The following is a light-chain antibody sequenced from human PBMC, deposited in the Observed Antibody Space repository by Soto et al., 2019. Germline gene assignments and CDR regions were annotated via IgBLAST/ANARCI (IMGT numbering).Light chain of an antibody. Sequence: QLVLTQSPSASASLGSSVKLTCTLSSGHSSYAIAWHQQQPEKGPRYLMKLNSDGSHSKGDGITDRFSGSSSGAERYLNISSLQSEDEADYYCQTWGTGIWVFGGGTKGTVL. J-gene: IGLJ3*02. CDR1: SGHSSYA. CDR3: QTWGTGIWV. CDR2: LNSDGSH. V-gene: IGLV4-69*01.